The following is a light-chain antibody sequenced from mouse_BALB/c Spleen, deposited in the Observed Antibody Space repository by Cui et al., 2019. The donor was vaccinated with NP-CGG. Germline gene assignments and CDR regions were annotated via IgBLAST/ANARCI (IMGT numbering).Light chain of an antibody. CDR3: ALWYSNHWV. CDR2: GTN. CDR1: TGGVTTSNY. Sequence: QAVVTQESALTTSPGETVTLTCRSSTGGVTTSNYANWVQEKPDHLFTGLIGGTNNRAPGVPARFSGSLIGDKAALTIIGAQTEDESIYFCALWYSNHWVFGGGTKLTVL. V-gene: IGLV1*01. J-gene: IGLJ1*01.